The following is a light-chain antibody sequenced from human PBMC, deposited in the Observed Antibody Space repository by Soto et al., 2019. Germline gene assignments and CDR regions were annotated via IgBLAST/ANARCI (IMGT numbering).Light chain of an antibody. J-gene: IGLJ1*01. CDR1: SSNNGAGYD. CDR2: GIR. Sequence: QTVLTQPPPVSGAPGQRGTIACTGSSSNNGAGYDVHWYQQLPGTAPKLLIYGIRNRPSGVPDRFSGSKSGTPASLAFTGLHSEDDADYYCQSYDSSRRVFGTGTKVTVL. CDR3: QSYDSSRRV. V-gene: IGLV1-40*01.